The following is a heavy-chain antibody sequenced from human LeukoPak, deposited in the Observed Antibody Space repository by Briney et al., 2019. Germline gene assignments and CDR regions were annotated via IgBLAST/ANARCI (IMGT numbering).Heavy chain of an antibody. J-gene: IGHJ3*02. CDR1: GGSISSGGYY. CDR2: IYYSGST. Sequence: SETLSLTCTVSGGSISSGGYYWSWIRQPPGKGLEWIGYIYYSGSTNYNPSLKSRVTISVDTSKNQFSLKLSSVTAADTAVYYCASSYYDAFDIWGQGTMVTVSS. V-gene: IGHV4-61*08. CDR3: ASSYYDAFDI. D-gene: IGHD3-10*01.